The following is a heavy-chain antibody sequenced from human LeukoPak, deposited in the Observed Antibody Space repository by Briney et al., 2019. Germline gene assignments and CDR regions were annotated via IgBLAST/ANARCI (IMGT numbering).Heavy chain of an antibody. J-gene: IGHJ4*02. D-gene: IGHD6-6*01. V-gene: IGHV4-34*01. CDR1: GGSFSGYY. CDR3: ARAESIAAPYYFDY. Sequence: SETLSLTCAVYGGSFSGYYWSWIRQPPGKGLEWIGEINHSGSTNYNPSLKSRVTISVDTSKNQFSLKLSSVTAADTAVYYCARAESIAAPYYFDYWGQGTLVTVSS. CDR2: INHSGST.